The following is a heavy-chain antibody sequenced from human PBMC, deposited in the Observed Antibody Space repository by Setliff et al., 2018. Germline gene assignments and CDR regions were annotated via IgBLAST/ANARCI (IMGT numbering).Heavy chain of an antibody. CDR2: IYTSGST. V-gene: IGHV4-61*09. CDR3: ASYRQDVNY. D-gene: IGHD4-4*01. J-gene: IGHJ4*02. Sequence: SETLSLTCTVSGGSISSGSYYWSWIRQPAGKGLEWIGHIYTSGSTNYNPSLKSRVTISVDTSKHQFSLKLSSVTAAETAVYYCASYRQDVNYWGQGTLVTVSS. CDR1: GGSISSGSYY.